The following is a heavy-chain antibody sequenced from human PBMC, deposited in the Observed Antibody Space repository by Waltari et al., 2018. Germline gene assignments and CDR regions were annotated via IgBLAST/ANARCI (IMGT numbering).Heavy chain of an antibody. CDR2: ISADGGTK. D-gene: IGHD3-10*01. CDR1: GFTFVNYA. Sequence: QVHLVESGGAVGQPGMSLRLSCAASGFTFVNYALRWVRQAPNGGVWWLAVISADGGTKYDAGSEGGRFTVAREKSTTTLLVQMTRLAPEAAAVYFCARGRQGASASSPEITHWGQGTLVTVSS. J-gene: IGHJ4*02. CDR3: ARGRQGASASSPEITH. V-gene: IGHV3-30-3*01.